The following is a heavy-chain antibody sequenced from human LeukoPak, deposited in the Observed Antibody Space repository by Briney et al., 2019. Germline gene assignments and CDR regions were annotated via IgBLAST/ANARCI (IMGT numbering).Heavy chain of an antibody. CDR3: ARGAYYDSTGLSAFDI. D-gene: IGHD3-22*01. CDR1: GFTFSSYG. CDR2: IWYDGSNK. J-gene: IGHJ3*02. Sequence: GGSLRLSCAVSGFTFSSYGMHWVRQAPGKGLEWVAVIWYDGSNKYYADSVKGRLTISRDNSKNTLYLQMNSLRAEDTAVYYCARGAYYDSTGLSAFDIWGQGTMVTVSS. V-gene: IGHV3-33*01.